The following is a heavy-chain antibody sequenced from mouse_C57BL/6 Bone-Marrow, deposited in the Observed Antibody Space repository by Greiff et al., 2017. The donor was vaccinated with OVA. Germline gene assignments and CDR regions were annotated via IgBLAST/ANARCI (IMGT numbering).Heavy chain of an antibody. CDR3: ARRYRYYFDY. CDR1: GYTFTSYG. Sequence: VQVVESGAELARPGASVKLSCKASGYTFTSYGISWVKQRTGQGLEWIGEIYPRSGNTYYNEKFKGKATLTADKSSSTAYMELRSLTSEDSAVYFCARRYRYYFDYWGQGTTLTVSS. J-gene: IGHJ2*01. V-gene: IGHV1-81*01. D-gene: IGHD1-1*01. CDR2: IYPRSGNT.